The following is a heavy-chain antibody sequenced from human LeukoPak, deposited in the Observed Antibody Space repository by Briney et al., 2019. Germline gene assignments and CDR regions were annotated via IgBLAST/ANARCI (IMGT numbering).Heavy chain of an antibody. CDR2: IIPIFGTA. J-gene: IGHJ3*02. V-gene: IGHV1-69*05. Sequence: SVKVSCKASGGTFSSYAISWVRQAPGQGLEWMGGIIPIFGTANYAQKFQGRVTITTDESTSTAYMELSSLRSEDTAVYYCARGKELGAAAVDAFDIWGQGTMVTVSS. D-gene: IGHD6-13*01. CDR1: GGTFSSYA. CDR3: ARGKELGAAAVDAFDI.